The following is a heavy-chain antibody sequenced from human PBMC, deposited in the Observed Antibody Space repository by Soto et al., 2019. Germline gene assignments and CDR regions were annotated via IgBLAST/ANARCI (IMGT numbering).Heavy chain of an antibody. J-gene: IGHJ4*02. CDR1: GFTFSSYA. Sequence: GGSLRLSCAASGFTFSSYAMSWVRQAPGKGLEWVSAISGSGGSTYYADSVKGRFTISRDNSKNTLYLQMNSLRAEDTAVYYCAKSTLRRRPAVVAARTGIDYWGQGTLVTVSS. V-gene: IGHV3-23*01. CDR3: AKSTLRRRPAVVAARTGIDY. CDR2: ISGSGGST. D-gene: IGHD2-15*01.